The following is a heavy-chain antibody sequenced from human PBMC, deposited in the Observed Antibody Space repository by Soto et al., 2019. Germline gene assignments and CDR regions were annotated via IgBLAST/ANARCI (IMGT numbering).Heavy chain of an antibody. CDR3: ARRITVPDNYFDL. CDR2: IYESGST. J-gene: IGHJ4*02. Sequence: QLQLQESGPGPVKPSETLSLTCAVSGGSISSITYYWGWIRQPPGKGLEWIGSIYESGSTYYNPSLKSRVTISVDTSKTQFSLRLSSVTAADTAVYYCARRITVPDNYFDLWGQGTLVTVSS. D-gene: IGHD4-17*01. V-gene: IGHV4-39*01. CDR1: GGSISSITYY.